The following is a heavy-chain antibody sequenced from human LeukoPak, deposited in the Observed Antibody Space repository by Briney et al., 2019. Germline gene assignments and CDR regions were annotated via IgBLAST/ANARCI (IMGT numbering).Heavy chain of an antibody. J-gene: IGHJ4*02. Sequence: QAXGXXXXXXGWMNPNSGNTGYAQKFQGRVTMTRNTSISTAYMELSSLRSEDTAVYYCARRLELRGGFDYWGQGTLVTVSS. CDR2: MNPNSGNT. CDR3: ARRLELRGGFDY. D-gene: IGHD1-7*01. V-gene: IGHV1-8*01.